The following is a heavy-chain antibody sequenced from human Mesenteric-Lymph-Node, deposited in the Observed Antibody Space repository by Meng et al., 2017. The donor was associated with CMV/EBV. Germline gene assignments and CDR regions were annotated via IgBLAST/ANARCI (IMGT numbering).Heavy chain of an antibody. V-gene: IGHV3-30*04. J-gene: IGHJ6*02. Sequence: GESLKISCAASGFTFSSYAMHWVRQAPGKGLEWVAVISYDGSNKYYADSVKGRFTISRDNAKNSLYLQMNSLRAEDTAVYYCARDYGDGAVADFAVLYYGMDVWGQGTTVTVSS. CDR2: ISYDGSNK. CDR3: ARDYGDGAVADFAVLYYGMDV. D-gene: IGHD6-19*01. CDR1: GFTFSSYA.